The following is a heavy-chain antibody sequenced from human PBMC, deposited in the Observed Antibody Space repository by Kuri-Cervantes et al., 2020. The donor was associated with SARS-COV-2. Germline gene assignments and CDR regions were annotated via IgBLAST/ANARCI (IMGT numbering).Heavy chain of an antibody. CDR1: GGSISSSSYY. V-gene: IGHV4-39*01. J-gene: IGHJ4*02. Sequence: GSLRLSCTVSGGSISSSSYYWGWIRQPPGKGLEWIGSIYYSGSTYYNPSLKSRVTISVDTSKNQSSLKLSSVTAADTAVYYCARLIVSVTIFGVVNPWGPGDYWGQGTLVTVSS. CDR3: ARLIVSVTIFGVVNPWGPGDY. CDR2: IYYSGST. D-gene: IGHD3-3*01.